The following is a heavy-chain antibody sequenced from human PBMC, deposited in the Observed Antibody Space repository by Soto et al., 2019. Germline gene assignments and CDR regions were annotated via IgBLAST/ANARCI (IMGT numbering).Heavy chain of an antibody. V-gene: IGHV3-48*02. CDR2: ISGRGTTT. D-gene: IGHD2-2*01. J-gene: IGHJ6*01. Sequence: GGSLRVSCESSVFSFGSYSMTWVRQAPGKGLDSVSFISGRGTTTYYADSVRGRFTVSRDNAKNSLSLEVNSLRDEDTAVYYCARLGYCSSATCKYYFYYYGMDVWGQGTTVTVSS. CDR1: VFSFGSYS. CDR3: ARLGYCSSATCKYYFYYYGMDV.